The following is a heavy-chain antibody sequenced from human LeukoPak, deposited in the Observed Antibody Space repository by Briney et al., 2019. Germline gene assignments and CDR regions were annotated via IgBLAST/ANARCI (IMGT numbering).Heavy chain of an antibody. V-gene: IGHV4-31*11. CDR2: IYYSGST. CDR1: GGSFSGYY. J-gene: IGHJ4*02. D-gene: IGHD6-6*01. CDR3: ARERASAARPYIDY. Sequence: SETLSLTCAVYGGSFSGYYWSWIRQHPGKGLEWIGYIYYSGSTYYNPSLKSRVTISVDTSKNQFSLKLSSVTAADTAVYYCARERASAARPYIDYWGQGTLVTVSS.